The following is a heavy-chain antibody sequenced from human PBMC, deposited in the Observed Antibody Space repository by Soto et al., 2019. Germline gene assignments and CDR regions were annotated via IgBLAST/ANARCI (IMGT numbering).Heavy chain of an antibody. CDR3: ARGGLEQFDD. J-gene: IGHJ4*02. Sequence: PGGSLRLSCAASGFTLGNYWMHWVRQAPGKGLVWVSRINDYGTTINYAESVEGRFIISRDDAKSEVYLQMNNLRAEDSAVYYCARGGLEQFDDWGQGALVTASS. CDR2: INDYGTTI. V-gene: IGHV3-74*01. D-gene: IGHD1-1*01. CDR1: GFTLGNYW.